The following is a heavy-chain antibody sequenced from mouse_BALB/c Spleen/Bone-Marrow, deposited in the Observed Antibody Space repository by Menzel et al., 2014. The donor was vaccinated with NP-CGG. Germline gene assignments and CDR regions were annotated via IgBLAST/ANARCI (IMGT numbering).Heavy chain of an antibody. Sequence: QVQLQQSGAELVRPGVSVKISCKGSGYTFTDYAIHWVKQSHAKSLEWIGLISVYYGDAIYNQKFKGKATMTVDKSSSTAYMDLARLTSEDSAIYYCARSGKVRNAMDYWGQGTSGTVSS. CDR3: ARSGKVRNAMDY. V-gene: IGHV1S137*01. CDR2: ISVYYGDA. D-gene: IGHD2-14*01. J-gene: IGHJ4*01. CDR1: GYTFTDYA.